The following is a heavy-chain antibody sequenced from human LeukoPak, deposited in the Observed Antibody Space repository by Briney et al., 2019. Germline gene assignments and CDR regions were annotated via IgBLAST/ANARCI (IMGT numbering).Heavy chain of an antibody. J-gene: IGHJ3*02. CDR1: GYTLTELS. Sequence: ASVKVSCKVSGYTLTELSMHWVRQAPGKGLEWMGGFDPEDGETIYAQKFQGRVTMTEDTSTDTAYMELSSPRSEDTAVYYCATDLSAMVGDAFDIWGQGTMVTVSS. D-gene: IGHD5-18*01. CDR2: FDPEDGET. V-gene: IGHV1-24*01. CDR3: ATDLSAMVGDAFDI.